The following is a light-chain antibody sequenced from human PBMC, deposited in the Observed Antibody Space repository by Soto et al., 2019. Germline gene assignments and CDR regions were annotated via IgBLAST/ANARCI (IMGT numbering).Light chain of an antibody. V-gene: IGKV1-39*01. Sequence: DIQMTQSPSSLSASVGDRVTITCRASQSISSYLNWYQQKPGKAPIFLIYAASNLQTGVPSRFSGSGSGTDFTLTISRLQPEDFASYYCQQTFSTPITFGQGTRLEIK. CDR3: QQTFSTPIT. CDR1: QSISSY. J-gene: IGKJ5*01. CDR2: AAS.